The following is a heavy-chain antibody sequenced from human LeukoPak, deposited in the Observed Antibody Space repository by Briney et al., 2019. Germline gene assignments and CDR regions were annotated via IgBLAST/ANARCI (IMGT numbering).Heavy chain of an antibody. V-gene: IGHV3-21*01. J-gene: IGHJ6*04. D-gene: IGHD3-22*01. Sequence: PGGSLRLSCAASGFTFSSYWMSWVRQAPGKGLEWVSSINSYSSYIYYADSVKGRFTISRDNAKNSLYLQMNSLRAEDTAVYYCARGPTMKMDVWGKGTTVTVSS. CDR3: ARGPTMKMDV. CDR1: GFTFSSYW. CDR2: INSYSSYI.